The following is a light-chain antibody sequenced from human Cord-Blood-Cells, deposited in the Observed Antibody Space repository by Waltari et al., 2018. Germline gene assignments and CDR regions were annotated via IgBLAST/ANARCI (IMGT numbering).Light chain of an antibody. J-gene: IGLJ1*01. CDR3: CSYAGSSTFV. CDR2: EVS. Sequence: QSALTQPASVSGSPGQSITISCTGTSSDVGSYNLASWYQQHPGKAPKLMIYEVSKRPSGGSTRFSGSKSGNTDSLTISGLQAEDEADYYCCSYAGSSTFVFGTGTKVTVL. CDR1: SSDVGSYNL. V-gene: IGLV2-23*02.